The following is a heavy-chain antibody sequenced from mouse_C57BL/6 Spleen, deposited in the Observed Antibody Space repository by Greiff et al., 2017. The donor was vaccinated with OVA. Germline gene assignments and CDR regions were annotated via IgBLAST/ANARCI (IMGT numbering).Heavy chain of an antibody. D-gene: IGHD1-1*01. J-gene: IGHJ1*03. CDR3: ARRHYYGSSYVRYFDV. CDR2: INPNNGGT. CDR1: GYTFTDYY. V-gene: IGHV1-26*01. Sequence: VQLQQSGPELVKPGASVKISCKASGYTFTDYYMNWVKQSHGKSLEWIGDINPNNGGTSYNQKFKGKATLTVDKSSSTAYMELRSLTSEDSAVYYCARRHYYGSSYVRYFDVWGTGTTVTVSS.